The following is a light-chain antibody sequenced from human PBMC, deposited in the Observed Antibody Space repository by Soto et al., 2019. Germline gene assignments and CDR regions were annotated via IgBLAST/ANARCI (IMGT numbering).Light chain of an antibody. CDR1: QSVGNNY. V-gene: IGKV3-20*01. Sequence: EIVLTQSPGTLSLSPGEGATLSCRASQSVGNNYLAWYQQKPGQAPRLLIFGASRRATGIPDRFSGSGSGTDFTLTISRLEPEDFAVYYCQQHATSPLPFGGGTKVDIK. CDR2: GAS. J-gene: IGKJ4*01. CDR3: QQHATSPLP.